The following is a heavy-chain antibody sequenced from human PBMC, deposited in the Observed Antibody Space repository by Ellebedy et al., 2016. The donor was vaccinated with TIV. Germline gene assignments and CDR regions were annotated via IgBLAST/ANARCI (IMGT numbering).Heavy chain of an antibody. Sequence: ASVKVSCKASGGTFTGSYIHWVRQAPGQGPEWMGWIHRTTGATRYAQQFQDWVTMTRDTTISTAFMDLRRLRSDDTAAYHDTAVYYCARDMDGSGRYLDLWGQGTLVTFSS. CDR3: TAVYYCARDMDGSGRYLDL. CDR1: GGTFTGSY. D-gene: IGHD3-10*01. J-gene: IGHJ4*02. V-gene: IGHV1-2*04. CDR2: IHRTTGAT.